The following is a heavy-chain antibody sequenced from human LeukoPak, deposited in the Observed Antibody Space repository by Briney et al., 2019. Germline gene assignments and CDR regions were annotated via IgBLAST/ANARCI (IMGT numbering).Heavy chain of an antibody. J-gene: IGHJ5*02. V-gene: IGHV1-2*02. CDR2: INPNSGGT. Sequence: ASVKVSCKASGYTFTGYYMHWVRQAPGQGLEWMGWINPNSGGTNYAQKFQGRVTMTRDTSISTAYMELSRLRSDDTAVYYCARARHNYDILTGYLQNWFDPWGQGTLVTVSS. CDR3: ARARHNYDILTGYLQNWFDP. D-gene: IGHD3-9*01. CDR1: GYTFTGYY.